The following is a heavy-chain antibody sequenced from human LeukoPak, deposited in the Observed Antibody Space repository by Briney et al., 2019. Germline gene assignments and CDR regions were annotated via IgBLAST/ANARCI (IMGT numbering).Heavy chain of an antibody. J-gene: IGHJ5*02. CDR1: GFTFSRYW. CDR2: IKEDGSEK. V-gene: IGHV3-7*01. Sequence: PGGSLRLSCAASGFTFSRYWMSWVRQAPGKGLEWVANIKEDGSEKYYVDSVKGRFTISRDNAKNLLYLQTNSLRAEDTAVYYCAREGVAGGSLENWFDPWGQGTQVTVSS. CDR3: AREGVAGGSLENWFDP. D-gene: IGHD6-19*01.